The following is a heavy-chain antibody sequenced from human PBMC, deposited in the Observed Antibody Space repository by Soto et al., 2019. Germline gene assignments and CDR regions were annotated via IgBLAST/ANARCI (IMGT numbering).Heavy chain of an antibody. J-gene: IGHJ4*02. V-gene: IGHV3-23*01. CDR2: ISGSGGST. CDR1: GFTFSSYA. D-gene: IGHD6-19*01. CDR3: AKDRHRSGSPHPFAY. Sequence: GGSLRLACAASGFTFSSYAMSWVRQAPGRGLEWVSAISGSGGSTYYADSVKGRFTISRDNSKNTLYLQMNSLRAEDTAVYYCAKDRHRSGSPHPFAYWGQGTPVTVSS.